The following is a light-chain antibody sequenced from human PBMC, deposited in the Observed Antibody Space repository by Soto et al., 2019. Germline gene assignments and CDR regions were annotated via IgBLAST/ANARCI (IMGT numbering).Light chain of an antibody. V-gene: IGLV2-14*01. J-gene: IGLJ2*01. Sequence: QSVLTQPASVSGSPGQSITISCTGTSGDVGGYNYVSWYQQHPGKAPKLKIYDVSNRPSGVSNRFSGSKSGNTASLTISGLQAEDEADDYCSSYTSSSTLVFGGGTQLTVL. CDR1: SGDVGGYNY. CDR2: DVS. CDR3: SSYTSSSTLV.